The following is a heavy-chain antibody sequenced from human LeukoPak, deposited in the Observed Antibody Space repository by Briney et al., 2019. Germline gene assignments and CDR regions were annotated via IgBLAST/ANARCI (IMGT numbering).Heavy chain of an antibody. Sequence: SETLSLTCTVSGGSISSSSYYWGWIRQHPGKGLEWIGYIYYSGSTYYNPSLKSRVTISVDTSKNQFSLKLSSVTAADTAVYYCARVGDSSGYINFDYWGQGTLFTVSS. CDR1: GGSISSSSYY. CDR3: ARVGDSSGYINFDY. J-gene: IGHJ4*02. CDR2: IYYSGST. D-gene: IGHD3-22*01. V-gene: IGHV4-31*03.